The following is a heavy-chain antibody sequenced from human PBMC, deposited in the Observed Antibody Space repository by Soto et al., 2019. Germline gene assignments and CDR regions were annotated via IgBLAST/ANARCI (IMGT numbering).Heavy chain of an antibody. CDR2: FRESGGTT. CDR1: GFGFTFSTSA. CDR3: AKVRPLRDCTSTSCLGAFDI. D-gene: IGHD2-2*01. V-gene: IGHV3-23*01. Sequence: PGGSLRLSCAASGFGFTFSTSAMSWVRQAPGKGLEWVSTFRESGGTTHYANSVKGRFTISRDTSKNTLYLRMNSLRAEDTAVYYCAKVRPLRDCTSTSCLGAFDIWGQGTMVTVSS. J-gene: IGHJ3*02.